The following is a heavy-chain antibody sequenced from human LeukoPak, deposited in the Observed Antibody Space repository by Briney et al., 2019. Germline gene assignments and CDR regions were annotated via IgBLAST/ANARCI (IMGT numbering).Heavy chain of an antibody. J-gene: IGHJ4*02. D-gene: IGHD2-15*01. CDR2: ISTTGETI. CDR1: GFTFSGYE. Sequence: GGSLRLSCAASGFTFSGYEMNWVRQAPGKGLEWVSYISTTGETIYYADSVKGRFTISRDNAKSSLYLQMNSLRAEGTAIYYCAREELVAAAFDHWGQGTLVTVSS. CDR3: AREELVAAAFDH. V-gene: IGHV3-48*03.